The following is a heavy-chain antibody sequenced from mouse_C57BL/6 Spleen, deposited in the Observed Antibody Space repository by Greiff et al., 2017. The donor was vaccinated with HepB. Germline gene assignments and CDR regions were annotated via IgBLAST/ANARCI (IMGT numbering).Heavy chain of an antibody. CDR3: ARADYSNWYYFDY. D-gene: IGHD2-5*01. CDR1: GFTFSDYY. J-gene: IGHJ2*01. Sequence: EVMLVESEGGLVQPGSSMKLSCTASGFTFSDYYMAWVRQVPEKGLEWVANINYDGSSTYYLDSLKSRFIISRDNAKNILYLQMSSLKSEDTATYYCARADYSNWYYFDYWGQGTTLTVSS. CDR2: INYDGSST. V-gene: IGHV5-16*01.